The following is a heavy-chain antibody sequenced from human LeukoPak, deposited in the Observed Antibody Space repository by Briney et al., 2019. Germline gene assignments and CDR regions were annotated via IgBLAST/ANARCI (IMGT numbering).Heavy chain of an antibody. V-gene: IGHV3-13*01. CDR3: VRGGIQVSGIDAFDI. CDR2: IGIADDT. D-gene: IGHD5/OR15-5a*01. CDR1: GFTFRNYD. J-gene: IGHJ3*02. Sequence: GGSLRLSCAASGFTFRNYDMHWVRQFPGRGLEWVSAIGIADDTHYPDSVKGRFTISRENPKNSLYLQMNSLRDGDTAVYYCVRGGIQVSGIDAFDIWGQGTMVTVSS.